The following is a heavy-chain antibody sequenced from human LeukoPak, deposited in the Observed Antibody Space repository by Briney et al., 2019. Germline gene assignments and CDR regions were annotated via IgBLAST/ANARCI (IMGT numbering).Heavy chain of an antibody. J-gene: IGHJ4*02. CDR1: GGSIGSGGYY. V-gene: IGHV4-61*08. Sequence: SETLSLTCTVSGGSIGSGGYYWSWIRQPPGKGLEWIGYIYYSGSTNYNPSLKSRVTISVDTSKNQFSLKLSSVTAADTAVYYCAAKSRAGTYYWGQGTLVTVSS. CDR3: AAKSRAGTYY. D-gene: IGHD6-19*01. CDR2: IYYSGST.